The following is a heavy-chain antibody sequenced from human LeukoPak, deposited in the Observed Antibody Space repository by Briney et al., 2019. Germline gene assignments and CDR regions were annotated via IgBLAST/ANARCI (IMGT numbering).Heavy chain of an antibody. CDR3: ARSIWFGEGITYYYYMDV. J-gene: IGHJ6*03. V-gene: IGHV1-8*03. CDR1: GYTFTSYD. CDR2: MNPNSGNT. D-gene: IGHD3-10*01. Sequence: AASVKVSCKASGYTFTSYDINWVRQATGQGLEWMGWMNPNSGNTGYAQKFQGRVTITRNTSISTAYMELSSLRSEDTAVYYCARSIWFGEGITYYYYMDVWGKGTTVTISS.